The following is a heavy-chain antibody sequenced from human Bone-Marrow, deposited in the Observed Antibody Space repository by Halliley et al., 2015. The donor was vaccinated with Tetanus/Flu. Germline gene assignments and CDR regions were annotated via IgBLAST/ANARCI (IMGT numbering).Heavy chain of an antibody. J-gene: IGHJ4*02. V-gene: IGHV3-30*18. CDR2: ISHDGSET. Sequence: LEWVAVISHDGSETSYADAVEGRFTISRDNSKNTLALQMNSLRVDDTAVYSCAKENPTEATHWGQGTLVTVSS. CDR3: AKENPTEATH.